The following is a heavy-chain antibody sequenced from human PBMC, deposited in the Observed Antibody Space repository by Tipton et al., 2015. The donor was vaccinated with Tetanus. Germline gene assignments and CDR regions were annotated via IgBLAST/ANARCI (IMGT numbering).Heavy chain of an antibody. CDR3: ARMVFPTASGEDY. V-gene: IGHV1-3*01. CDR2: INAGSGNT. CDR1: GYTFTSYA. D-gene: IGHD2-2*01. J-gene: IGHJ4*02. Sequence: QSGAEVKKPGASVKVSCKASGYTFTSYAMHWVRQAPGQRLEWMGWINAGSGNTKYSQKFQGSVTITRNTSASTAYMELSRLRSEATVVYYWARMVFPTASGEDYWGQGTLVTVSS.